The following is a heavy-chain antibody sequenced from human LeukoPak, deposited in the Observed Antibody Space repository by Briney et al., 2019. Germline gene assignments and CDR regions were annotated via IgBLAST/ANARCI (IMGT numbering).Heavy chain of an antibody. CDR1: GCSIKSYF. J-gene: IGHJ4*02. V-gene: IGHV4-59*01. CDR3: ARGTTKGYYYDTSGYYVK. Sequence: PSETLSLTCTVTGCSIKSYFWGWIPQPPGKRLEWIGDIYYSGRTNYNPSLKSRVTMSVEASTNQLSLKLSSVTAADTAVYYCARGTTKGYYYDTSGYYVKWGQGALVTVSS. D-gene: IGHD3-22*01. CDR2: IYYSGRT.